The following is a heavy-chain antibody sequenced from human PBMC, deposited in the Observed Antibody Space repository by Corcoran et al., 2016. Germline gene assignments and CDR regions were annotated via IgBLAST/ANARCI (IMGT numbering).Heavy chain of an antibody. D-gene: IGHD3-22*01. CDR1: GFTFSSYG. CDR3: ARGFPVSDSSVYYPTGLDY. J-gene: IGHJ4*02. Sequence: QVQLVESGGGVVQPGRSLRLSCAASGFTFSSYGMHWVRQAPGKGLEWVAVIWYDGSNKYYADSVKGRFTISRDNSKNTLYLQMSSLRAEDTVVYYCARGFPVSDSSVYYPTGLDYWGQGTLVTVSS. V-gene: IGHV3-33*01. CDR2: IWYDGSNK.